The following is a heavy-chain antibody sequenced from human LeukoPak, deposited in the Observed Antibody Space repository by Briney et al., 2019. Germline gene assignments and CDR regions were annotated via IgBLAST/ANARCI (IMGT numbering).Heavy chain of an antibody. Sequence: GGSLRLSCAASTFTFNNAWMSWVRQAPGKGLEWVGRIKSKSDGGTTDYAAPVKGRFTISRDNSKNTLYLQMNSLRAEDTAVYYCARGDGSFDYWGQGILVTVSS. CDR3: ARGDGSFDY. D-gene: IGHD5-24*01. J-gene: IGHJ4*02. V-gene: IGHV3-15*01. CDR2: IKSKSDGGTT. CDR1: TFTFNNAW.